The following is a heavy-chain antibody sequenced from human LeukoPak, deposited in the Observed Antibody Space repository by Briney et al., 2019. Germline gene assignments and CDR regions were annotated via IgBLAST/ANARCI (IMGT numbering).Heavy chain of an antibody. Sequence: PGGSLRLSCAASGFTFSSYSMNWVRQAPGKGLEWVSSISSSSSYIYYADSVKGRFTISRDNAKNSLYLQMNSLRAEDTAVYYCAKGRSLSCFATLDSWGQGTLVTVSS. D-gene: IGHD2-2*01. V-gene: IGHV3-21*01. CDR3: AKGRSLSCFATLDS. CDR2: ISSSSSYI. J-gene: IGHJ4*02. CDR1: GFTFSSYS.